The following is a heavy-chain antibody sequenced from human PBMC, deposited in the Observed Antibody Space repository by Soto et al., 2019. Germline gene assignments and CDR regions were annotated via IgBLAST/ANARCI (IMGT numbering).Heavy chain of an antibody. Sequence: SVKVSCKASGGTFSSYAISWVRQAPGQGLEWMGGIIPIFGTANYAQKFQGRVTITADKSTSTAYMELSSLRSEDTAVYYCARGAFSGIAARQDYYYYGMDVWGQGTPVTVSS. CDR3: ARGAFSGIAARQDYYYYGMDV. J-gene: IGHJ6*02. D-gene: IGHD6-6*01. CDR1: GGTFSSYA. CDR2: IIPIFGTA. V-gene: IGHV1-69*06.